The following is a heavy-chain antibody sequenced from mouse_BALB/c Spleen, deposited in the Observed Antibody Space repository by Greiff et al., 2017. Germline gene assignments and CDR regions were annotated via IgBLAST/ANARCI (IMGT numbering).Heavy chain of an antibody. D-gene: IGHD3-1*01. V-gene: IGHV5-9-3*01. CDR3: ARHRGSSGYLYAMDY. CDR1: GFTFSSYA. J-gene: IGHJ4*01. Sequence: EVMLVESGGGLVKPGGSLKLSCAASGFTFSSYAMSWVRQTPEKRLEWVATISSGGSYTYYPDSVKGRFTISRDNAKNTLYLQMSSLRSEDTAMYYCARHRGSSGYLYAMDYWGQGTSVTVSS. CDR2: ISSGGSYT.